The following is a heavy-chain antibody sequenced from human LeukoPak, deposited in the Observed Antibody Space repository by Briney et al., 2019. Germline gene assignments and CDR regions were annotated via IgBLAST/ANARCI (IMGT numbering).Heavy chain of an antibody. CDR2: IYYSGST. Sequence: SETLSLTCTVSGGSISSYYWSWIRQPPGKGLEWIGYIYYSGSTNYNPSLKSRVTISVDTSKNQFSLKLSSVTAADTAVYYCARLYDSTWGAFDYWGQGTLVTVSS. CDR3: ARLYDSTWGAFDY. V-gene: IGHV4-59*08. J-gene: IGHJ4*02. D-gene: IGHD3-22*01. CDR1: GGSISSYY.